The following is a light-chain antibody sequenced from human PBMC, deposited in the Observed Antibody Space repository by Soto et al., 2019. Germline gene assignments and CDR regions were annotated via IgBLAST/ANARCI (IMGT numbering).Light chain of an antibody. Sequence: QSALTQPASVSGSPGKSITISCTGNSSDIGSYNYVSWYQQHPAKAPKLLIYEVNDRPLGFTNRFSGSKSDNTASLTISGLQAEDEADYYCSSYTTSGTVVFGGGTKLTVL. V-gene: IGLV2-14*01. J-gene: IGLJ2*01. CDR2: EVN. CDR3: SSYTTSGTVV. CDR1: SSDIGSYNY.